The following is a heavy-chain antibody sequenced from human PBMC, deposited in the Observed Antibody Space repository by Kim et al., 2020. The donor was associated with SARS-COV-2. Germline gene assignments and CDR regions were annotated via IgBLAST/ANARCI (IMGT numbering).Heavy chain of an antibody. V-gene: IGHV3-23*01. CDR1: GFTFSSYA. Sequence: GGSLRLSCAASGFTFSSYAMGWVRQAPVKGLEWVSGISGSGGSAYYADSVKGRFTISRDNSKNTLYLQMNSLRAEDSAVYYCAKDWGNWYYFDYWGQGTL. D-gene: IGHD1-1*01. CDR3: AKDWGNWYYFDY. J-gene: IGHJ4*02. CDR2: ISGSGGSA.